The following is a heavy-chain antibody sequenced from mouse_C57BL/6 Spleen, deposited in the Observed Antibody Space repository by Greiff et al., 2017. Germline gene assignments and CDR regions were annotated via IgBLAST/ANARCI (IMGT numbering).Heavy chain of an antibody. CDR3: ARNNDYDERVYFDY. J-gene: IGHJ2*01. Sequence: VKVVESGPGLVQPSQSLSITCTVSGFSLTSYGVHWVRQSPGKGLEWLGVIWSGGSTDYNAAFISRLSISKDNSKSQVFFKMNSLQADDTAIYYCARNNDYDERVYFDYWGQGTTLTVSS. CDR1: GFSLTSYG. CDR2: IWSGGST. V-gene: IGHV2-2*01. D-gene: IGHD2-4*01.